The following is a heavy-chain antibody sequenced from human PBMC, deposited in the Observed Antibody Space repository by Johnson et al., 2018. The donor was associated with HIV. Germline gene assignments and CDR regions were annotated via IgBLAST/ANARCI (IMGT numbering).Heavy chain of an antibody. Sequence: VQLVESGGGLVQPGGSLRLSCAASGFSFSSYWMSWVRQAPGKGLQWVANIKQDGNEKYYVDSVKGRFIISRDNAKDSLYLQLNSLRAEDTAVYYCARSIMGAGPFDIWGQGTMVSVSS. CDR1: GFSFSSYW. CDR3: ARSIMGAGPFDI. V-gene: IGHV3-7*05. J-gene: IGHJ3*02. CDR2: IKQDGNEK.